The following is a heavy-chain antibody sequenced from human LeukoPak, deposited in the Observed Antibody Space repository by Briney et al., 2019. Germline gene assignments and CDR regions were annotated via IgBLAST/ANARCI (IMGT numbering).Heavy chain of an antibody. CDR2: IGSGADL. Sequence: GGSLRLSCVGSGFAFGVHAMSWVRQAPGKGPEWVATIGSGADLFYAESVKGRFTIFRDDPRNTVRLQMNSLRAEDTALYYCAKDWTPHNRVYDCLDAWGQGTQVTVSS. CDR1: GFAFGVHA. D-gene: IGHD3-16*01. J-gene: IGHJ5*02. V-gene: IGHV3-23*01. CDR3: AKDWTPHNRVYDCLDA.